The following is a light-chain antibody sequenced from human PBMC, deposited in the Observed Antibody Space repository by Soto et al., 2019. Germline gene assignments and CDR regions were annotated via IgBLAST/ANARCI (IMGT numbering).Light chain of an antibody. CDR2: DAS. CDR1: QSVTSTY. CDR3: QQRNTWPPIT. Sequence: EIVLTQSPGTLSLSPGEGATLSFRAIQSVTSTYLAWYQQKPGQAPRLVIFDASRRASDIPARFSGSGSGTDFTLTISSLEPEDFALYYCQQRNTWPPITFGQGTRLEIK. J-gene: IGKJ5*01. V-gene: IGKV3-11*01.